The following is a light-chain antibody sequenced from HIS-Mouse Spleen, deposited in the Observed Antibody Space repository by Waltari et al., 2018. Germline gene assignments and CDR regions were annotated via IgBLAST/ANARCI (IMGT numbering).Light chain of an antibody. CDR3: CSYAGSSTWV. Sequence: QSALTQPASVSGSPGQSITIPCTGTSSDVGSYTLVPWYQQHPGKAPKRMIYEGSKRPSGVSNRFSGSKSGNTASLTISGLQAEDEADYYCCSYAGSSTWVFGGGTKLTVL. CDR1: SSDVGSYTL. V-gene: IGLV2-23*01. J-gene: IGLJ3*02. CDR2: EGS.